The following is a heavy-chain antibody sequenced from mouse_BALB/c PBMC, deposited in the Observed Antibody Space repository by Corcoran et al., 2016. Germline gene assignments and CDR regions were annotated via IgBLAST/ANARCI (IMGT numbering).Heavy chain of an antibody. V-gene: IGHV9-3-1*01. CDR3: ASAPRHYYALDY. CDR2: INTYTGEP. Sequence: QIQLVQSGPELKKPGETVKISCKASGYTFTNYGMNWVKQAPGKGLKWMGWINTYTGEPTYADDFKGRFAFSLETSASTAYLQINNLKNEDTATYFSASAPRHYYALDYWGQGTSVTVSS. CDR1: GYTFTNYG. J-gene: IGHJ4*01.